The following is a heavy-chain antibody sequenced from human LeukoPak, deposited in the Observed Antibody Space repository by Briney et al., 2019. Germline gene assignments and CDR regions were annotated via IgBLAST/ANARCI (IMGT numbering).Heavy chain of an antibody. J-gene: IGHJ4*02. CDR1: GYTFTNYY. CDR2: INLSDGST. V-gene: IGHV1-46*01. CDR3: ASGGYRYGWDY. D-gene: IGHD5-18*01. Sequence: ASVKVSCKASGYTFTNYYMHWVRQAPGQGLEWMGIINLSDGSTSYAQKFQGRVTMTRDTSTSTVYMELSSLRSEDTAVYYCASGGYRYGWDYWGQGTLVTVSS.